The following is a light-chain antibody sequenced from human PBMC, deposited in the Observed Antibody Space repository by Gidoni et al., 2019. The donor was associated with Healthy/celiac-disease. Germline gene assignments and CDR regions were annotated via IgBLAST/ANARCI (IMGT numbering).Light chain of an antibody. CDR3: KQYKSYPRT. Sequence: DIQMTQSPSTLSASVGDRVTITCRASQSISSWLAWYQQKPGKAPKLVIYKASSLESGVPSRFSGSGSGTEFTLTISSLQPDDFATYYCKQYKSYPRTFGQGTKVEIK. CDR1: QSISSW. J-gene: IGKJ1*01. CDR2: KAS. V-gene: IGKV1-5*03.